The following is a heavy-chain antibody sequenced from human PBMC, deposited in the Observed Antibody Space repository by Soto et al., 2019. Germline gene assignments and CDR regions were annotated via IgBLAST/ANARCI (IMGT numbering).Heavy chain of an antibody. J-gene: IGHJ4*02. V-gene: IGHV3-23*01. D-gene: IGHD1-26*01. CDR3: AKRPRALLTFDY. CDR2: NSDSGGTS. Sequence: GGSLRLSYAASGFIFSNYVMSWVRQAPGKGLEWVSSNSDSGGTSYYAESVKGRFTISRDNPKNTLYLQMNSLRAEDTAIYYCAKRPRALLTFDYWGQGT. CDR1: GFIFSNYV.